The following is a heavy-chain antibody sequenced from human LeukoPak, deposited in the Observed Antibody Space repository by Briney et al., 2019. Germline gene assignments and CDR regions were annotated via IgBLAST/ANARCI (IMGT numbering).Heavy chain of an antibody. CDR1: GFTFSTYG. D-gene: IGHD2-2*01. CDR2: ISYAGSEK. V-gene: IGHV3-30*03. Sequence: GGSLRLSCAASGFTFSTYGMHWVRQAPGKGLEWVAVISYAGSEKFHAESVKGRFTISRDNSKNTLYLEMNSLRAGDTAVYYCVAVVPAASNGHYYGMDVWGQGTTVTVSS. J-gene: IGHJ6*02. CDR3: VAVVPAASNGHYYGMDV.